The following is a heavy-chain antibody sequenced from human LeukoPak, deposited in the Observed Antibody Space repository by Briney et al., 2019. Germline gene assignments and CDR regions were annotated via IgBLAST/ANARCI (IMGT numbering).Heavy chain of an antibody. CDR2: INHSGST. Sequence: PSETLSLTCAVYGGSFSGYYWSWIRQPPGKGLEWIGEINHSGSTNYNPSLKSRVTISVDTSKNQFSLKLSSVTAADTAVYYCASKAPGDYFDYWGQGTLVTVSS. V-gene: IGHV4-34*01. CDR1: GGSFSGYY. D-gene: IGHD7-27*01. J-gene: IGHJ4*02. CDR3: ASKAPGDYFDY.